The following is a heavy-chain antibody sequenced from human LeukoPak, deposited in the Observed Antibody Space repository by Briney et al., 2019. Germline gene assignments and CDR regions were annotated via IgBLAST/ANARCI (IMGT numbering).Heavy chain of an antibody. CDR1: GFTFSSYG. CDR2: INGDGSST. CDR3: AQERRDGYKDDAFDI. Sequence: GGSLRLSCAASGFTFSSYGMHWVRQAPGKGLVWVSRINGDGSSTSYADSVKGRFTISRDSVKSTVYLQMNSLRTEDTAVYYCAQERRDGYKDDAFDIWGQGTLVTVSS. D-gene: IGHD5-24*01. V-gene: IGHV3-74*01. J-gene: IGHJ3*02.